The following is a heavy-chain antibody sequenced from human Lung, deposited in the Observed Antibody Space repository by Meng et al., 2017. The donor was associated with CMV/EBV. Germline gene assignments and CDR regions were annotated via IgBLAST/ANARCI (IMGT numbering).Heavy chain of an antibody. CDR3: ASDGLIVVVDTASVTMGV. D-gene: IGHD2-2*01. Sequence: GSLRLSCTVSGGLMSSGGDYWGWIRQPPGKGLEWIGNIYYSGSTYYNPSIKSRVAISVDTSKNQLSLELSSVTAADTAVYYCASDGLIVVVDTASVTMGVWGQGTTVTVSS. V-gene: IGHV4-39*01. J-gene: IGHJ6*02. CDR2: IYYSGST. CDR1: GGLMSSGGDY.